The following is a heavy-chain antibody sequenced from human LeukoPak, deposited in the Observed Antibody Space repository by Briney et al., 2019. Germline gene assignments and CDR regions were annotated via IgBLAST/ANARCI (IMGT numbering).Heavy chain of an antibody. J-gene: IGHJ4*02. CDR1: GFTFNDAW. V-gene: IGHV3-15*01. Sequence: GGSLRLSCAASGFTFNDAWMNWVRQAPGKGLEWVGRIKSKTDGATIEYAAPVKGRFTISRDDSKNTLYLQMDSLKTEDTAVYYCTTLAGGSFGYWGQGTLVTVSS. CDR3: TTLAGGSFGY. CDR2: IKSKTDGATI. D-gene: IGHD6-13*01.